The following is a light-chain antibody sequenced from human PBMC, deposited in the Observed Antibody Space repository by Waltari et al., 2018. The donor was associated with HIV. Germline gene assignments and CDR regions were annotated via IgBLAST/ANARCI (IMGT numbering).Light chain of an antibody. J-gene: IGKJ1*01. V-gene: IGKV3-15*01. CDR1: QGISTK. CDR3: QQYNNWPRT. CDR2: GAS. Sequence: VMTQSPATVSVSPGERATLSCRAHQGISTKLVWYQRKPGQAPRLLIYGASTRATGIPARFSGSGSGTDFTLTISSLQSEDSAIYYCQQYNNWPRTFGQGTKVEIK.